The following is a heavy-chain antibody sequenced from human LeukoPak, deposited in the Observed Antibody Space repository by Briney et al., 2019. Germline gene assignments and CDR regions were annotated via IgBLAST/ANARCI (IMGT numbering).Heavy chain of an antibody. D-gene: IGHD2-15*01. CDR1: GYTPTELP. V-gene: IGHV1-24*01. CDR2: FDPEDGET. J-gene: IGHJ4*02. CDR3: ATAPVHCSGGSCYYGGIDY. Sequence: ASVKVSCKVSGYTPTELPMHWVRQAPGKGLEWMGGFDPEDGETIYAQKFQGRVTMTEDTSTDTAYMELSSLRSEDTAVYYCATAPVHCSGGSCYYGGIDYWGQGTLVTVSS.